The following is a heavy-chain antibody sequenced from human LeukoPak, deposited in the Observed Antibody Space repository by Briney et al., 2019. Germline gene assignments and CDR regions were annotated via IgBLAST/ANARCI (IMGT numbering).Heavy chain of an antibody. CDR1: GFTFSTYA. D-gene: IGHD6-19*01. Sequence: PGGSLRLSCAASGFTFSTYAMSWVRQAPGKGLEWVSGINSGGDSTFYADSVKGRFTISRDNSRNTLYLQLISLRGEDTAVYHCAKEAGDGWSYFDFWGQGTLVTVSS. CDR3: AKEAGDGWSYFDF. CDR2: INSGGDST. J-gene: IGHJ4*02. V-gene: IGHV3-23*01.